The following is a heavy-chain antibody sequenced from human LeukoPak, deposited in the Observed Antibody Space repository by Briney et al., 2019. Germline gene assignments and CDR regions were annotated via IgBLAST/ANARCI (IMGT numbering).Heavy chain of an antibody. D-gene: IGHD2-2*02. CDR2: ISGSDGNT. CDR3: AKSRSSSSTSCYNY. V-gene: IGHV3-23*01. Sequence: GGSLRLSCAASGFIFSSYAMSWVRQAPGKGLEWVSTISGSDGNTFYAESVKGRFTISRDNSQNTLYLEMNSLRADDTAMYYCAKSRSSSSTSCYNYWGQGTLVTVSA. CDR1: GFIFSSYA. J-gene: IGHJ4*02.